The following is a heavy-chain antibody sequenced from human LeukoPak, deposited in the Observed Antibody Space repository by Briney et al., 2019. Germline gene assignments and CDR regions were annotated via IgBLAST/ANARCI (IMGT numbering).Heavy chain of an antibody. D-gene: IGHD6-19*01. CDR1: GFTFSDYY. CDR2: ISSSGSTI. J-gene: IGHJ6*03. Sequence: GGSLRLSCAASGFTFSDYYMSWIRQAPGKGLEWVSYISSSGSTIYYADSVKGRFTISRDNAKNSLYLQMNSLRAEDTAVYYCAREGAVAKNYYMDVWGKGTTVTVSS. V-gene: IGHV3-11*01. CDR3: AREGAVAKNYYMDV.